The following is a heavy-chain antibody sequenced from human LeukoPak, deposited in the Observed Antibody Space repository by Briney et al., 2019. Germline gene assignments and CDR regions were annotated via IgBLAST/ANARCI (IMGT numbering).Heavy chain of an antibody. V-gene: IGHV3-23*01. D-gene: IGHD2-21*01. Sequence: GSLLLSCAASGFTFSSYAMSWVRQAPGKGLEWVSAISGIVVSTYSADSVTRRFTISRDNSKNPLYLQMNSLRAEDTAVYYCAKFLPTHILVANYYFDYWGQGTLVTVSS. J-gene: IGHJ4*02. CDR3: AKFLPTHILVANYYFDY. CDR2: ISGIVVST. CDR1: GFTFSSYA.